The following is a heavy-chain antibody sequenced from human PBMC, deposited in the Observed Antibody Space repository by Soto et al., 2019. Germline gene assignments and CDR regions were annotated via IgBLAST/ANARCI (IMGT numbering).Heavy chain of an antibody. V-gene: IGHV4-59*01. CDR1: GGSISSYY. CDR3: AREGDLGYCSSTSCPGGWFDP. CDR2: IYYSGST. J-gene: IGHJ5*02. Sequence: PSETLSLTCTVSGGSISSYYCSWIRQPPGKGLEWIGYIYYSGSTNYNPSLKSRVTISVDTSKNQFSLKLSSVTAADTAVYYCAREGDLGYCSSTSCPGGWFDPWGQGTLVTVSS. D-gene: IGHD2-2*01.